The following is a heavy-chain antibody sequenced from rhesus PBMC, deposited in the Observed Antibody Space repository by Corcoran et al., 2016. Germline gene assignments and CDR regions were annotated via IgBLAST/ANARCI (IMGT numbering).Heavy chain of an antibody. J-gene: IGHJ4*01. V-gene: IGHV4S9*01. D-gene: IGHD4-29*01. CDR1: GGSISDYYY. Sequence: QVQLQESGPGLVKPSETLSLTCAVSGGSISDYYYWNWIRQPPGKGLEWIGNIYGNSSTTYYHPPLKSRVTSSKDTSKNPFFLKLSSVTAADTAVYYCARDPNGSSYLDYWGQGVLVTVSS. CDR3: ARDPNGSSYLDY. CDR2: IYGNSSTT.